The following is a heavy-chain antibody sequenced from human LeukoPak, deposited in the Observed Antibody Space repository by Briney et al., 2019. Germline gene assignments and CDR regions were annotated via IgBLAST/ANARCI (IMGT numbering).Heavy chain of an antibody. J-gene: IGHJ6*03. D-gene: IGHD3-3*01. CDR3: ARDTPRITIFGVAKYMDV. CDR2: INPNSGGT. CDR1: GYTFTGYY. Sequence: ASVKVSCKASGYTFTGYYMHWVRQAPGQGLGWMGWINPNSGGTNYAQKFQGRVTMTRDTSIGIAYMDLSRLRSDDPAVYYRARDTPRITIFGVAKYMDVWGKGTTVTVSS. V-gene: IGHV1-2*02.